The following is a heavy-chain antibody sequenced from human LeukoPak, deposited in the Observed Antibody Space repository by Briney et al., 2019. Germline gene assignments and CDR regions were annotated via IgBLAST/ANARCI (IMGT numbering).Heavy chain of an antibody. CDR2: ISGSGYMT. Sequence: PGGSLRLSCAASGFTFSTYGMSWVRQAPGKGLEWVSAISGSGYMTYYADSVKGRFTISRDNSKNTLFLQMNSLRAEDAAVYYCARLDGSGSFYLTHDYWGQGTLVTVSS. CDR1: GFTFSTYG. D-gene: IGHD3-10*01. V-gene: IGHV3-23*01. CDR3: ARLDGSGSFYLTHDY. J-gene: IGHJ4*02.